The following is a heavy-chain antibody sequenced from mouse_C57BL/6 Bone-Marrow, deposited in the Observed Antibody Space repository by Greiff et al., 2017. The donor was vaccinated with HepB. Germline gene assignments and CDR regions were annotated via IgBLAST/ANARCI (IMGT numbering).Heavy chain of an antibody. CDR3: ARLNYYYFDY. CDR2: IYPGSGST. D-gene: IGHD2-1*01. V-gene: IGHV1-55*01. J-gene: IGHJ2*01. Sequence: QVHVKQSGAELVKPGASVKMSCKASGYTFTSYWITWVKQRPGQGLEWIGDIYPGSGSTNYNEKFKSKATLTVDTSSSTAYMQLSSLTSEDSAVYYCARLNYYYFDYWGQGTTLTVSS. CDR1: GYTFTSYW.